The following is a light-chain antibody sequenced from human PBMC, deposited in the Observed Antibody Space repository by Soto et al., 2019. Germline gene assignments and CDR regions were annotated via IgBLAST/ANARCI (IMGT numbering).Light chain of an antibody. V-gene: IGLV2-14*03. CDR3: NSFTTSSTYV. Sequence: QSVLTQPASVSGSPGQSISIPCTGTTSDVGRYNYVSWYQQHPGKAPKLMIYDVSYRPSWVSNRFSGSKSGITASLTISGLQAEDEADYYCNSFTTSSTYVFGTGTKVTVL. J-gene: IGLJ1*01. CDR1: TSDVGRYNY. CDR2: DVS.